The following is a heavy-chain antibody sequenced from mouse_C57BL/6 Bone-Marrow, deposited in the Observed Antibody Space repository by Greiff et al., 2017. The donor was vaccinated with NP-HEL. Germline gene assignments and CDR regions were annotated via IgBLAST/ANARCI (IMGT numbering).Heavy chain of an antibody. Sequence: VQLQQSGPELVKPGASVKISCKASGYAFSSSWMNWVKQRPGKGLEWIGRIYPGDGDTNYNGKFKGKATLTADKSSSTAYMQLSSLTSEDSAVYFCARGSLRGAYWGQGTLVTVSA. CDR3: ARGSLRGAY. V-gene: IGHV1-82*01. CDR2: IYPGDGDT. CDR1: GYAFSSSW. J-gene: IGHJ3*01. D-gene: IGHD2-1*01.